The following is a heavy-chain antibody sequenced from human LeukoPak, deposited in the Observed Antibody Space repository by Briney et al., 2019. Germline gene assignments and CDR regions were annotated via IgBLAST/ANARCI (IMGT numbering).Heavy chain of an antibody. J-gene: IGHJ6*04. V-gene: IGHV3-48*03. Sequence: PGGSLRLSCAASGFTFSSYEMNWVRQAPGKGLEWVSYISSSGSTIYYADSVKGRFTISRDNAKNSLYLQMNSLRAEDTAVYYCARDVLEYYYGSGSYYGYYYGMDGLGKGTTVTVSS. D-gene: IGHD3-10*01. CDR3: ARDVLEYYYGSGSYYGYYYGMDG. CDR2: ISSSGSTI. CDR1: GFTFSSYE.